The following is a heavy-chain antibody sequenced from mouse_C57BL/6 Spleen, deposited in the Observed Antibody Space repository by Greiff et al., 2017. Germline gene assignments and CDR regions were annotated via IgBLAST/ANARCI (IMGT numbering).Heavy chain of an antibody. CDR2: IDPETGGT. J-gene: IGHJ2*01. Sequence: VKLMESGAELVRPGASVTLSCKASGYTFTDYEMHWVKQTPVHGLEWIGAIDPETGGTAYNQKFKGKAILTADKSSSTAYMELRSLTSEDSAVYYCTRQGYYGSSYLDYWGQGTTLTVSS. V-gene: IGHV1-15*01. D-gene: IGHD1-1*01. CDR3: TRQGYYGSSYLDY. CDR1: GYTFTDYE.